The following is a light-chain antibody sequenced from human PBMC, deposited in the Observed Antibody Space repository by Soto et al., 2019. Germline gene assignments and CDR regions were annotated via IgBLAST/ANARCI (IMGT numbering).Light chain of an antibody. CDR3: SSYTSSSTLVV. CDR1: SSDVGGYNY. V-gene: IGLV2-14*01. J-gene: IGLJ2*01. Sequence: QSVLTQPASVSGSPGQSITISCTGTSSDVGGYNYVSWYQQHPGKVPKLMIYDVSHRPSGVSNRFSGSKSGNTASLTISGLQAEDEADSYCSSYTSSSTLVVFGGGTKLTVL. CDR2: DVS.